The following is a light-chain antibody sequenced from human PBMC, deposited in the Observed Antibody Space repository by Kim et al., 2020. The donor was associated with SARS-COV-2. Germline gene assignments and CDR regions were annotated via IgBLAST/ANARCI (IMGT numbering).Light chain of an antibody. J-gene: IGKJ4*01. CDR3: QQRSNFLT. CDR2: DAS. Sequence: EIVLTQSPATLSLSPGERATLSCRASRSVSTSLAWYQQKPGQAPRLLIYDASHRATGISARFSGSGSGTDFTLTISSLESEDFAVYYCQQRSNFLTFGGGTKVDIK. CDR1: RSVSTS. V-gene: IGKV3-11*01.